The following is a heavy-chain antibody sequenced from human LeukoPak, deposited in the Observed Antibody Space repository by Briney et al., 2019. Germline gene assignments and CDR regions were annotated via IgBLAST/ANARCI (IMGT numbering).Heavy chain of an antibody. V-gene: IGHV3-30-3*01. CDR1: GFTFSSYA. CDR3: ANSEGYYYYGMDV. D-gene: IGHD1-14*01. CDR2: ISHDGSDK. Sequence: GGSLRLSCAASGFTFSSYAMHWVRQTPGKAGKGLEWVSLISHDGSDKFYADSVKGRFTISRDNSQNTLYLQMSSLRAEDTAVYYCANSEGYYYYGMDVWGQGTTVTVSS. J-gene: IGHJ6*02.